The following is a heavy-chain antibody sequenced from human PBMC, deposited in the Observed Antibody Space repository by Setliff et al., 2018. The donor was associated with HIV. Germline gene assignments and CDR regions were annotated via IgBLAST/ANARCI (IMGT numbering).Heavy chain of an antibody. V-gene: IGHV3-49*04. Sequence: LRLSCTASGFTFGDYAMSWVRQAPGKGLEWVGFIRSKAYGGTTEYAASVKGRFTISRDDSKSIAYLQMNSLKTEDTAVYYCTRLRIVGATYWYFDLWGRGTLVTAPQ. J-gene: IGHJ2*01. D-gene: IGHD1-26*01. CDR1: GFTFGDYA. CDR2: IRSKAYGGTT. CDR3: TRLRIVGATYWYFDL.